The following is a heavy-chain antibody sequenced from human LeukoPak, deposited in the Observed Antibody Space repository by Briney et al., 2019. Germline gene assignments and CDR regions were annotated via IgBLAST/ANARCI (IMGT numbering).Heavy chain of an antibody. CDR1: GGTFSSYA. CDR3: AKMSRDGYNLVYY. D-gene: IGHD5-24*01. J-gene: IGHJ4*02. CDR2: IIPILGIA. V-gene: IGHV1-69*04. Sequence: GASVKVSCKASGGTFSSYAISWVRQAPGQGLEWMGRIIPILGIANYAQKFQGRVTITADKSTSTAYMELSSLRPEDTAVYYCAKMSRDGYNLVYYWGQGTLVTVSS.